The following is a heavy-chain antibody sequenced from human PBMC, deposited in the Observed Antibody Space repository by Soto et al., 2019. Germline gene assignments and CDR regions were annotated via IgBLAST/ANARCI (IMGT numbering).Heavy chain of an antibody. J-gene: IGHJ6*02. CDR2: INHSGST. CDR3: ARGVSYGFHLYYYYGMDV. CDR1: GGSFSGYY. Sequence: LSLTCAVYGGSFSGYYCSGIRQPPWKGLEWIGEINHSGSTNYNPSLKSRVTTSVDTSKNQFSLKLSSVTAADTAVYYCARGVSYGFHLYYYYGMDVWGQGTTVTVSS. D-gene: IGHD5-18*01. V-gene: IGHV4-34*01.